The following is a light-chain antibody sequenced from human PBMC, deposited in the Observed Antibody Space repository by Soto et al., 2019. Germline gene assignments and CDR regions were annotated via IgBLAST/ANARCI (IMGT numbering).Light chain of an antibody. J-gene: IGKJ5*01. CDR1: QTVSNY. Sequence: EIVLTQSPAALSLSPGERATLSCRASQTVSNYLLWYQQKPGQAPRLLIYDASNRATGIPARFSGSGSETDFTLTISSLEPEDVAVYYCQQRMNWPPVTFGQGTRLEIK. V-gene: IGKV3-11*01. CDR2: DAS. CDR3: QQRMNWPPVT.